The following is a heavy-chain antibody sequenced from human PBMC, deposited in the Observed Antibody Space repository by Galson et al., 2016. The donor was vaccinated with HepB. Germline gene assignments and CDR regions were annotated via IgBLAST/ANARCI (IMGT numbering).Heavy chain of an antibody. CDR2: IRTDGSSK. V-gene: IGHV3-7*01. Sequence: SLRLSCAASGFTFSTYSMDWVRQAPGKGLEWVSTIRTDGSSKFYVDSLKGRFTISRDNAKNSLSVQVNRLRADDTAMYYCATETWYHLDNWGQGTQVTVSS. J-gene: IGHJ4*02. CDR1: GFTFSTYS. D-gene: IGHD6-13*01. CDR3: ATETWYHLDN.